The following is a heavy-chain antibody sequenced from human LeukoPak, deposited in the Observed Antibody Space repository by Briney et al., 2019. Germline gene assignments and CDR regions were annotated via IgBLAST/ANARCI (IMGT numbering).Heavy chain of an antibody. D-gene: IGHD6-19*01. J-gene: IGHJ6*04. CDR2: INHSGST. CDR1: GGSFSGYY. V-gene: IGHV4-34*01. CDR3: ARGGYSSGSIFYYYYGMDV. Sequence: SETLSLTYAVYGGSFSGYYWSWIRQPPGKGLEWIGEINHSGSTNYNPSLKSRVTISVDTSKNQFSLKLSSVTAADTAVYYCARGGYSSGSIFYYYYGMDVWGKGTTVTVSS.